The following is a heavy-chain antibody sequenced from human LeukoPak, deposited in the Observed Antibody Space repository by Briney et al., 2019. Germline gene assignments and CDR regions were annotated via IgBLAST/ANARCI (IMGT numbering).Heavy chain of an antibody. V-gene: IGHV3-7*01. J-gene: IGHJ4*02. CDR1: GFTFSSYW. CDR3: ARDILDCSSTSCLFDY. CDR2: IKQDGSEK. Sequence: PGGSLRLSCAASGFTFSSYWMSWVRQAPGKGLEWVANIKQDGSEKYYVDSVKGRFTISRDNAKNTLYLQMNSLRAEDTAVYYCARDILDCSSTSCLFDYWGQGTLVTVSS. D-gene: IGHD2-2*01.